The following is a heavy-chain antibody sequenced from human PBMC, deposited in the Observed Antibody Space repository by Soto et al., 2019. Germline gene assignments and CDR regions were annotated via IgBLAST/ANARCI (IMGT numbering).Heavy chain of an antibody. CDR1: GYTFTSYA. Sequence: ASVKVSCKASGYTFTSYAMHWVRQAPGQRLEWMRWINAGNGNTKYSQKFQGRVTITRDTSASAAYMELSSLRSEDTAVYYCAREPLYYDFWSGYGFEVVDAFDIWGQGTMATVSS. V-gene: IGHV1-3*01. CDR2: INAGNGNT. D-gene: IGHD3-3*01. J-gene: IGHJ3*02. CDR3: AREPLYYDFWSGYGFEVVDAFDI.